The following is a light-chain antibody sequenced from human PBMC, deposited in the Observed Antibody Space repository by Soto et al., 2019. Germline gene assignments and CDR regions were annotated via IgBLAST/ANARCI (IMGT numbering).Light chain of an antibody. CDR3: CSYAGSYIYV. CDR2: DVS. Sequence: QSVLTQPRSVSGSPGQSVTISCTGTSSDVGGYNYVSWYQQHPGKAPKLTIYDVSKRPSGVPDRFSGSKSGNTASLTISGLQAEDGADYYCCSYAGSYIYVFGTGTKVTVL. V-gene: IGLV2-11*01. J-gene: IGLJ1*01. CDR1: SSDVGGYNY.